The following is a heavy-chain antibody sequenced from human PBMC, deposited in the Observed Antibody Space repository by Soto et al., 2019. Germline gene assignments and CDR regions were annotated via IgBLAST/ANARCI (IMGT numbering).Heavy chain of an antibody. V-gene: IGHV4-59*01. D-gene: IGHD6-13*01. Sequence: SETLFLTCTVSGDPISSNYWTWIRQPPGKGLEWIGYVYNSGSTNYNPSLKSRVTISEDTSKSQFSLKVNSMTAADTAVYYCARYRREAVAGYTLDNWGQGILVTVS. CDR2: VYNSGST. CDR3: ARYRREAVAGYTLDN. J-gene: IGHJ4*02. CDR1: GDPISSNY.